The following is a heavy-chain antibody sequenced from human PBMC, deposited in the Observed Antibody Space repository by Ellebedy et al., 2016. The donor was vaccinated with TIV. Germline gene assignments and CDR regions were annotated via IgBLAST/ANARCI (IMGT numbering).Heavy chain of an antibody. CDR2: IHYSGSI. CDR3: ARGVVQYCSGGSCNRHYYYYGMDV. V-gene: IGHV4-59*01. D-gene: IGHD2-15*01. CDR1: GGSIDSNY. J-gene: IGHJ6*02. Sequence: MPSETLSLTCTLPGGSIDSNYWSWIRQLPGKGLEWIGYIHYSGSISYNPSLRSRVTISLESPKTRFSLRLSSVTAADTAVYYCARGVVQYCSGGSCNRHYYYYGMDVWGHGTTVTVS.